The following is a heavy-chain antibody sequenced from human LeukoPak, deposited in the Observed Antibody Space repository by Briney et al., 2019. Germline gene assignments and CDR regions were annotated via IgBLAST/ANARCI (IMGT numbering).Heavy chain of an antibody. CDR3: ARGVDYYYDTRTPFDY. Sequence: GGSLRLSCAASGLTFSSHWMTWVRQAPGKGLEWVANIKQDGSEKYYVDSVKGRFTISRDNTKNSLYLQMNSLRVEDTAVYYCARGVDYYYDTRTPFDYWGQGTLVTVSS. V-gene: IGHV3-7*01. CDR2: IKQDGSEK. D-gene: IGHD3-22*01. J-gene: IGHJ4*02. CDR1: GLTFSSHW.